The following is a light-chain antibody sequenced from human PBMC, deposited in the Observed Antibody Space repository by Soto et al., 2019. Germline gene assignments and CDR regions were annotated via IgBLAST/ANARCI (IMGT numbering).Light chain of an antibody. CDR3: QQYGSSGT. CDR2: GAS. J-gene: IGKJ1*01. CDR1: QSVSNND. V-gene: IGKV3-20*01. Sequence: ELAWPQSPGPLSLSPWESPTPTCTASQSVSNNDLAWYQQNPGQAPRLRIYGASNRATGIPDRFSGSGSGTDFTLTIRRLEPEEFAVYYCQQYGSSGTVGQGTKVEIK.